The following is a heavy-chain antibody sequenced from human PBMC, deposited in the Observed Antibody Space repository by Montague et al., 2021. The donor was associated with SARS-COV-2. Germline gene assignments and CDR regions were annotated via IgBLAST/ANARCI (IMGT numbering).Heavy chain of an antibody. J-gene: IGHJ6*03. V-gene: IGHV4-34*01. CDR2: INHSGTT. D-gene: IGHD1-26*01. CDR3: ASGDDNGSGYLDV. Sequence: SETLSPTCAVVDVSFSNFYWSWIRQPPGKGLEWIGEINHSGTTYYKPSLKSRVTISVDTSRNQFSLKLNSVTAADAAVYYCASGDDNGSGYLDVWGKGTTVTVSS. CDR1: DVSFSNFY.